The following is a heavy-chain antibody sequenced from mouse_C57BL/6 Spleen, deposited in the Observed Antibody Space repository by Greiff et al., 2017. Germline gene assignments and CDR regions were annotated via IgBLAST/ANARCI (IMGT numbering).Heavy chain of an antibody. V-gene: IGHV1-62-2*01. Sequence: LVESGAELVKPGASVKLSCKASGYTFTEYTIHWVKQRSGQGLEWIGWFYPGSGSIKYNEKFKGKATLTADKSSSTVYMELSRLTSEDSAVYFCARHERVTTVVATGFDDWGQGTTLTVSS. J-gene: IGHJ2*01. CDR1: GYTFTEYT. CDR2: FYPGSGSI. CDR3: ARHERVTTVVATGFDD. D-gene: IGHD1-1*01.